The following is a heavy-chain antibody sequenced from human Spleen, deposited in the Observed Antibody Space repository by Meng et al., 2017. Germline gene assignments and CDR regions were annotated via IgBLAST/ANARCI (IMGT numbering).Heavy chain of an antibody. CDR1: GYTFSGYY. V-gene: IGHV1-2*06. J-gene: IGHJ4*02. CDR2: INPKSGDT. D-gene: IGHD6-19*01. Sequence: ASVKVSCKASGYTFSGYYIHWVRRAPGQGLEWMGRINPKSGDTHYAQKFQARVTMTGDTSISTAYMELSGLRSDDTAMYYCARSSGWCRDDYWGQGTLVTVSS. CDR3: ARSSGWCRDDY.